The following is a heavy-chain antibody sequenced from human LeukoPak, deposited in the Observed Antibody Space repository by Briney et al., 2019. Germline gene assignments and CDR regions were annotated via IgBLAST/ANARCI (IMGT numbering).Heavy chain of an antibody. CDR2: IYSSGST. CDR1: GFSVSTNY. V-gene: IGHV3-53*01. CDR3: ARRQDDSSLGY. J-gene: IGHJ4*02. D-gene: IGHD3-9*01. Sequence: GGSLRLSCAASGFSVSTNYMSWVRQAPGKGLEWVSVIYSSGSTDYADSVKGRFTISRDTSENTVYLQMNSLRADDTAVYYCARRQDDSSLGYWGKGTLATVSS.